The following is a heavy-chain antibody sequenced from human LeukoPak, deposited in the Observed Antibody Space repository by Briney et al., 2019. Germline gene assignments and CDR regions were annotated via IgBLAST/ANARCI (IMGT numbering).Heavy chain of an antibody. CDR3: AKDNKVTIFGVVILAGFDY. Sequence: PGGSLRLSCAASGFTFNDYAMSWVRQAPGKGLEWVSAISGGADSTYYADSVKGRSTISRDNSKNTLYLQMNSLRAEDTAVYYCAKDNKVTIFGVVILAGFDYWGQGTLVTVSS. V-gene: IGHV3-23*01. CDR2: ISGGADST. J-gene: IGHJ4*02. D-gene: IGHD3-3*01. CDR1: GFTFNDYA.